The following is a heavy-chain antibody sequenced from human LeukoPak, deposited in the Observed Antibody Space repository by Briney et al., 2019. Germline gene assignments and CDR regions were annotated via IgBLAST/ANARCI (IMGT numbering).Heavy chain of an antibody. V-gene: IGHV1-69*04. CDR3: ARERTTGTFGGYFDY. D-gene: IGHD3-16*01. CDR1: GGTFSSYA. CDR2: IIPILGIA. J-gene: IGHJ4*02. Sequence: SVKVSCKASGGTFSSYAISWVRQAPGQGLEWMGRIIPILGIANYAQKFQGRVTITADKSTSTAYMELSSLRSEDTAVYYCARERTTGTFGGYFDYWGQGALVTVSS.